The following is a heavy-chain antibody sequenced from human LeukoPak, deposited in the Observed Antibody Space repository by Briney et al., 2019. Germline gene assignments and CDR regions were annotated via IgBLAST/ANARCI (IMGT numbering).Heavy chain of an antibody. D-gene: IGHD1-26*01. CDR1: GFTFSSYA. J-gene: IGHJ4*02. V-gene: IGHV3-30-3*01. CDR2: ISYDGSNK. CDR3: ARGRGELLPFDY. Sequence: GRSLRLSCAASGFTFSSYAMHWVRQAPGKGLEWVAVISYDGSNKYYADSVKGRFTISRDNSKNTLYLQMNSLRAEDTAVYYCARGRGELLPFDYWGQGTLVTVSS.